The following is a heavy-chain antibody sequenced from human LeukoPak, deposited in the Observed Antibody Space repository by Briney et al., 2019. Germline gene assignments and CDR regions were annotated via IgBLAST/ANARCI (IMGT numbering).Heavy chain of an antibody. CDR3: ARRGVWEPYYFDY. J-gene: IGHJ4*02. D-gene: IGHD1-26*01. Sequence: GESLKISCKGSGYSFINYGIGWVRQMPGKGLEWMGIIYPGYSDTRYSPSFEGQVTISTDKSISTAYLQWSSLKASDTAMYYCARRGVWEPYYFDYWGQGTLVTVSS. CDR1: GYSFINYG. CDR2: IYPGYSDT. V-gene: IGHV5-51*01.